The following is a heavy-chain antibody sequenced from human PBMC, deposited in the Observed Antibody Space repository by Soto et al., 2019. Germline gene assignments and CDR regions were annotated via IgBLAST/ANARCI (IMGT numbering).Heavy chain of an antibody. D-gene: IGHD3-9*01. J-gene: IGHJ4*02. V-gene: IGHV5-51*01. Sequence: PGESLKISCKGSGYSFTSYWIGWVRQMPGKGLEWMGIIYPGDSDTRYSPSFQGQVTISADKSISTAYLQWSSLKASDTAMYYCARHPFSDILTGYPSAPELGYFDYWGQGTLVTVSS. CDR2: IYPGDSDT. CDR1: GYSFTSYW. CDR3: ARHPFSDILTGYPSAPELGYFDY.